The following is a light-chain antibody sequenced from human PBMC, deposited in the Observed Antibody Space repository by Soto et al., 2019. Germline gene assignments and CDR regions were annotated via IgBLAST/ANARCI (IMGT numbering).Light chain of an antibody. Sequence: QSALTQPPSASGTPGQRVTISCSGSSSNIGSNTVNWYQQLPGTAPKLLIYSNNQRPSGVPDRFSGSKSGTPASLAISGLQSEDEADYYCAAWDDSLNGYVFGTGTKV. J-gene: IGLJ1*01. CDR2: SNN. CDR3: AAWDDSLNGYV. V-gene: IGLV1-44*01. CDR1: SSNIGSNT.